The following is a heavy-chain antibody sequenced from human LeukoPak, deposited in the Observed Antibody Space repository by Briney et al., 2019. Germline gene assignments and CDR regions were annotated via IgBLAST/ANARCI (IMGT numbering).Heavy chain of an antibody. CDR3: ARAPYSYGTNVGY. D-gene: IGHD5-18*01. J-gene: IGHJ4*02. CDR2: ISSSSSYI. V-gene: IGHV3-21*01. CDR1: GFTFSNAW. Sequence: PGGSLRLSCAASGFTFSNAWMSWVRQAPGKGLEWVSSISSSSSYIYYADSVKGRFTISRDNAKNSLYLQMNSLRAEDTAVYYCARAPYSYGTNVGYWGQGTLVTVSS.